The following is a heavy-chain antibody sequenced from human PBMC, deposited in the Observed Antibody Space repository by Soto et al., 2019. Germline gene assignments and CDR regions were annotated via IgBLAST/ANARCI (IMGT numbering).Heavy chain of an antibody. CDR3: ASSRKGVSTCDD. V-gene: IGHV4-31*03. CDR2: IHSSGSS. J-gene: IGHJ4*02. D-gene: IGHD2-8*01. Sequence: QVQLQESGPGLVKPSQTLSLTCTVSGDSISSGAYYWSWVRQLPGKGLEWIGYIHSSGSSYYTPSLKSRLTRSIDTSENHFSLKRNAVTAAYTAVDYCASSRKGVSTCDDLGQGTLVNVAS. CDR1: GDSISSGAYY.